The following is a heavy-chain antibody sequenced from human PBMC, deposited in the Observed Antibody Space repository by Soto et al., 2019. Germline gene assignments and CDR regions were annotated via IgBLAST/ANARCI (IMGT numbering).Heavy chain of an antibody. D-gene: IGHD5-12*01. J-gene: IGHJ2*01. CDR1: GGTFSSYT. V-gene: IGHV1-69*12. CDR3: ARGNHRWLQLWYFDL. CDR2: IIPIFGTA. Sequence: QVQLVQSGAEVKKPGSSVTVSCKASGGTFSSYTISWVRQAPGQGLEWMGGIIPIFGTANYAQKFQGRVYITVDESTRTASMELSSLRSEDRAVYYCARGNHRWLQLWYFDLWGRGTLVTVSS.